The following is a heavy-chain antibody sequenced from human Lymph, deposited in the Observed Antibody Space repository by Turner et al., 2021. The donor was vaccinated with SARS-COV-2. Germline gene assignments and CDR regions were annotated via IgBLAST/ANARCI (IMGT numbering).Heavy chain of an antibody. Sequence: EVLLVATGGGLIQPGGSLRLSCAASGFTVSSNYMSWVRQAPGKGLGWVSVIYIGGTKYYAASVKGRFTITRDNSKNTLYLKMSSRRAEDTAVYYCARDLGPLAFDIWGQGTMVTVSS. V-gene: IGHV3-53*02. CDR2: IYIGGTK. J-gene: IGHJ3*02. CDR1: GFTVSSNY. CDR3: ARDLGPLAFDI.